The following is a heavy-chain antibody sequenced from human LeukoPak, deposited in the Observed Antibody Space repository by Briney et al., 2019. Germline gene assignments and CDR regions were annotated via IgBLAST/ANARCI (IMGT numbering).Heavy chain of an antibody. D-gene: IGHD1-1*01. CDR1: GGSISGSSYY. Sequence: SETLSLTCTVSGGSISGSSYYWGWIRQPPGKGLEWIGSIYYSGSTYYNPSLKSRVTISVDRSKNQFSLKLSSVTAADTAVYYCARGVQYVVSQHGNWFDPWGQGTLVTVSS. CDR2: IYYSGST. J-gene: IGHJ5*02. CDR3: ARGVQYVVSQHGNWFDP. V-gene: IGHV4-39*07.